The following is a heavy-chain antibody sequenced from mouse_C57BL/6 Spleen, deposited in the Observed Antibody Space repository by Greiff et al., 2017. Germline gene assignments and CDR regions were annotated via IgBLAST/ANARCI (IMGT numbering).Heavy chain of an antibody. V-gene: IGHV1-4*01. CDR1: GYTFTSYT. CDR2: INPSSGYT. Sequence: QVQLKQSGAELARPGASVKMSCKASGYTFTSYTMHWVKQRPGQGLEWIGYINPSSGYTKYNQKFKDKGTLAADKSSSTAYMQLSSLTSEDSAVYYCARSIYDDYYVFDYWGQGTTLTVSS. CDR3: ARSIYDDYYVFDY. D-gene: IGHD2-3*01. J-gene: IGHJ2*01.